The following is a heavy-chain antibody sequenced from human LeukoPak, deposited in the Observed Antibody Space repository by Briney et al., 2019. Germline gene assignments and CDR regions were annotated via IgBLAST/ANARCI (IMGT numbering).Heavy chain of an antibody. CDR1: GGSISSGSYY. J-gene: IGHJ6*03. V-gene: IGHV4-61*02. D-gene: IGHD2/OR15-2a*01. CDR2: IYTSGST. Sequence: SQTLSLTCTVSGGSISSGSYYWSWIRQPAGKGLEWIGRIYTSGSTNYNPSLKSRATISVDTSKNQFSLKLSSVTAADTAVYYCARDHLDYFDYYYMDVWGKGTTVTVSS. CDR3: ARDHLDYFDYYYMDV.